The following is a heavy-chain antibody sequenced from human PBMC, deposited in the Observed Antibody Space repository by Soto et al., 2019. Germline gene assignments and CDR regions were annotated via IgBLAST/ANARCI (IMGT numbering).Heavy chain of an antibody. CDR3: ARGGTRSRELPSY. CDR1: GGSFSGYY. V-gene: IGHV4-34*01. D-gene: IGHD1-7*01. J-gene: IGHJ4*02. Sequence: SETLSLTFAFYGGSFSGYYWSWIRQPLGKGLEGIGEIGHGGGTTYNPSLETRVSIAEDSSKNQFPLKVNSVTATDTAVYYCARGGTRSRELPSYWGQGTQVTVSS. CDR2: IGHGGGT.